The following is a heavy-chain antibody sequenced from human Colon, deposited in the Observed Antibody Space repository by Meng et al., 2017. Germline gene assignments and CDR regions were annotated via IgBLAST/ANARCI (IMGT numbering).Heavy chain of an antibody. Sequence: QVQVQDSGPGLVKPSETLSLTCSLSGGSISTYYWSWIRQPPGKGLEWIGNNYYSGSTNYNPSLASRVTISVDSSKNQFSLKLSSVTAADTAVYYCARHQNGGTYPLDYWGQGTLVTVSS. CDR2: NYYSGST. V-gene: IGHV4-59*08. J-gene: IGHJ4*02. CDR3: ARHQNGGTYPLDY. CDR1: GGSISTYY. D-gene: IGHD3-16*02.